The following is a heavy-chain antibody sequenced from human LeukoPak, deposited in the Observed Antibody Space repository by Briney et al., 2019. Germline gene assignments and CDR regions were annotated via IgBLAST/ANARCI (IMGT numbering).Heavy chain of an antibody. CDR3: ATDGGPAYSSSWYLY. V-gene: IGHV3-48*03. CDR1: GFSVSSNY. J-gene: IGHJ4*02. CDR2: ISSSGSTI. D-gene: IGHD6-13*01. Sequence: GGSLRLSCAASGFSVSSNYVSWVRQAPGKGLEWVSYISSSGSTIYYADSVKGRFTISRDNAKNSLYLQMNSLRAEDTAVYYCATDGGPAYSSSWYLYWGQGSLVTVSS.